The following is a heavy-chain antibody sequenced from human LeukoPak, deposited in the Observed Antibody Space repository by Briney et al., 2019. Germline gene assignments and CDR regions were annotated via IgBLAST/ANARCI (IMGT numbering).Heavy chain of an antibody. CDR1: GGSISSSNW. J-gene: IGHJ4*02. D-gene: IGHD6-19*01. Sequence: SETLSLTCAVSGGSISSSNWWSWVRQPPGKGLEWIGEIYHSGSTNYNPSLKSRVTISVDKSKNQFSLKLSSVTAADTAVYYCAREGYSSGWYFDYWGQGTLVTVSS. CDR2: IYHSGST. V-gene: IGHV4-4*02. CDR3: AREGYSSGWYFDY.